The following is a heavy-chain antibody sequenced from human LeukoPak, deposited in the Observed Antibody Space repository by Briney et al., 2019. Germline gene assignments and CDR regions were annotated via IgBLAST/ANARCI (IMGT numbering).Heavy chain of an antibody. CDR3: ARDRGGTGDFDY. CDR1: GYTFTSHV. CDR2: INVGNGDT. J-gene: IGHJ4*02. V-gene: IGHV1-3*01. Sequence: ASVTVSCKASGYTFTSHVIHWVRRAPGQSLEWMGWINVGNGDTKYSQKFQGRVTIARDTSASTAYMELSSLRSEDTAVYYCARDRGGTGDFDYWGQGTLVTVSS. D-gene: IGHD1-1*01.